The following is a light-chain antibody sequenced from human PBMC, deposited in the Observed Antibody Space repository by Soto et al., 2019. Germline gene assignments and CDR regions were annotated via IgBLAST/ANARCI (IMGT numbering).Light chain of an antibody. CDR2: DAS. J-gene: IGKJ1*01. V-gene: IGKV1-5*01. CDR1: QSISSW. Sequence: DIQMTQSPSTLSASVGDRLTITCRASQSISSWLAWYQQKPVXAXXLLIYDASSLESGVPSRFSGSGSGTELTLTISSLQPDYFATYYCQQYNSYSFGQGTKVDIK. CDR3: QQYNSYS.